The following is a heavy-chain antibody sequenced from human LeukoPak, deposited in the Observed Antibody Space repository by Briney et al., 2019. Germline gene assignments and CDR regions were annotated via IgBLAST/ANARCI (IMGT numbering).Heavy chain of an antibody. Sequence: GGSLRLSCAASGFTFSSYRMNWVRQAPGKGLEWVAVISYDGSYKYHADSVKGRFTISRDNSKNTLYLQMNSLRAEDTAVYYCAEGGNYFQHWGQGTLVTVSS. CDR1: GFTFSSYR. CDR3: AEGGNYFQH. D-gene: IGHD4-23*01. V-gene: IGHV3-30*03. J-gene: IGHJ1*01. CDR2: ISYDGSYK.